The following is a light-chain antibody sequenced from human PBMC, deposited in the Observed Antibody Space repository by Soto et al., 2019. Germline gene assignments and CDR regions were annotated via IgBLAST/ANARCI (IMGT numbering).Light chain of an antibody. CDR2: DAS. Sequence: EIVLTQPPGTLSLSPGERATLSCRASQSVSSSYLAWYQQKPGQAPRLLIYDASIRATGIPDRFSGSGSGTDFTLTICRLEPEDFAVYYCQQYGNSPITFGQGTRLDMK. CDR1: QSVSSSY. V-gene: IGKV3-20*01. J-gene: IGKJ5*01. CDR3: QQYGNSPIT.